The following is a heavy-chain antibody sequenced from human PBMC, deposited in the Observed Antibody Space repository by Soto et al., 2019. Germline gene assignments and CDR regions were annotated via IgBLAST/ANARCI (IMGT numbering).Heavy chain of an antibody. Sequence: PWGSLRLSCAASGFNFRKFAMSWVRQAPGKGLEWVSGMSERSGPPLYADSVKGWFTISRDNSKSTLYLETNNLRPEDTAVYYCAKDQDNTDYYWIFDLWGRGTPVTVSS. CDR1: GFNFRKFA. D-gene: IGHD4-17*01. CDR2: MSERSGPP. CDR3: AKDQDNTDYYWIFDL. V-gene: IGHV3-23*01. J-gene: IGHJ2*01.